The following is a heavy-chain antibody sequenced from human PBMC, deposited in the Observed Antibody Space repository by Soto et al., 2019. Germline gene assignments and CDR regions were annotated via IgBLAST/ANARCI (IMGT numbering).Heavy chain of an antibody. D-gene: IGHD7-27*01. CDR3: ARANPFSTGVRDVVGFDR. J-gene: IGHJ5*01. Sequence: PSETLSLTCTVSGASISSGYYYWAWIRQHPGKGLEWIGYIYSSGSTYYISSLKSRLIISIDTTENHFSLRLTSVTAADTALYYRARANPFSTGVRDVVGFDRWGQGTRVTISS. V-gene: IGHV4-31*03. CDR2: IYSSGST. CDR1: GASISSGYYY.